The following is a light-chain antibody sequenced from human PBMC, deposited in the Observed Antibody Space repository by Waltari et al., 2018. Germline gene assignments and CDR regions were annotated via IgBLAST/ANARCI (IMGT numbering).Light chain of an antibody. J-gene: IGKJ1*01. CDR3: QQYFKSPPT. CDR2: CAS. V-gene: IGKV4-1*01. CDR1: QNVLFASNNKNY. Sequence: DIVMTQSPDSLSVSLGDRATIRCKSRQNVLFASNNKNYLAWYQHKPRQPPKLLFFCASTREAGVPDRFRASGSATDFTLTINNLQAEDVAVYSCQQYFKSPPTFGQGTRVEIK.